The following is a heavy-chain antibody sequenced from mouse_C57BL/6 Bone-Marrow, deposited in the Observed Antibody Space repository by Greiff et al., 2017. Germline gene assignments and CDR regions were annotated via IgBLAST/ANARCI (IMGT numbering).Heavy chain of an antibody. D-gene: IGHD2-5*01. CDR1: GFNIKDDY. CDR3: TTSHSNYVLYYFDY. V-gene: IGHV14-4*01. Sequence: DVKLQESGAELVRPGASVKLSCTASGFNIKDDYMHWVKQRPEQGLEWIGWIDPENGDTEYASKFQGKATITADTSSNTAYLQLSSLTSEDTAVYYCTTSHSNYVLYYFDYWGQGTTLTVSS. J-gene: IGHJ2*01. CDR2: IDPENGDT.